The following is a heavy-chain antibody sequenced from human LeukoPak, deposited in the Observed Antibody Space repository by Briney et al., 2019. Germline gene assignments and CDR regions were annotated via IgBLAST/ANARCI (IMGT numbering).Heavy chain of an antibody. CDR2: IYYSGST. J-gene: IGHJ5*02. CDR1: GGSFSGYY. V-gene: IGHV4-59*01. D-gene: IGHD2-15*01. Sequence: SETLSLTCAVYGGSFSGYYWSWIRQPPGKGLEWIGYIYYSGSTNYNPSLKSRVTISVDTSKNQFSLKLSSVTAADTAVYYCARVGLGYCSGGSCSTWFDPWGQGTLVTVSS. CDR3: ARVGLGYCSGGSCSTWFDP.